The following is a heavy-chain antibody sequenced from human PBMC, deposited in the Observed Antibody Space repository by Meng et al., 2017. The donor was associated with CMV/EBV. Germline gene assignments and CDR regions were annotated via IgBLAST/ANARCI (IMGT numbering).Heavy chain of an antibody. CDR2: ISSSSSYI. J-gene: IGHJ6*02. Sequence: GESLKISCAASGFTFSSYSMNWVRQAPGKGLEWVSSISSSSSYIYYADSVKGRFTISRDNAKNSLYLQMNSLRAEDTAVYYCARRDCSSTSCYNSHYYYGMDVWGQGTTVTVSS. CDR3: ARRDCSSTSCYNSHYYYGMDV. V-gene: IGHV3-21*01. CDR1: GFTFSSYS. D-gene: IGHD2-2*02.